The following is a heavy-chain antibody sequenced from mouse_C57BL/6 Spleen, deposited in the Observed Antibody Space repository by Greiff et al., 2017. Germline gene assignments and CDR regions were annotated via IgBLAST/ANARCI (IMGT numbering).Heavy chain of an antibody. D-gene: IGHD4-1*01. V-gene: IGHV1-18*01. J-gene: IGHJ3*01. CDR2: INPNNGGT. CDR3: ARKDWDWFAY. Sequence: VQLKESGPELVKPGASVKIPCKASGYTFTDYNMAWVKQSHGKSLEWIGDINPNNGGTIYNQKFKGKATLTVDKSSSTAYMELRGLTSEDTAVYYCARKDWDWFAYWGQGTLVTVSA. CDR1: GYTFTDYN.